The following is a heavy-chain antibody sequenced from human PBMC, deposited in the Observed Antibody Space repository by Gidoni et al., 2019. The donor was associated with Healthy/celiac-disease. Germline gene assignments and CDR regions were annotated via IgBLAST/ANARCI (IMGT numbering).Heavy chain of an antibody. Sequence: EVQLLESGGGLVQPGGSLRLSCAASGFPFSSYAMSWVRQAPGKGLEWVSAISGSGGSTYYADSVKGRFTISRDNSKNTLYLQMNSLRAEDTAVYYCAKDTWELQNGNLEYYFDYWGQGTLVTVSS. CDR2: ISGSGGST. V-gene: IGHV3-23*01. J-gene: IGHJ4*02. D-gene: IGHD1-26*01. CDR3: AKDTWELQNGNLEYYFDY. CDR1: GFPFSSYA.